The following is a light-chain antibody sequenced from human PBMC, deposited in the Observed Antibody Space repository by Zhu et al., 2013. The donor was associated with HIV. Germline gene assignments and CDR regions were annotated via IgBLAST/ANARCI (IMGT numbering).Light chain of an antibody. CDR2: AAF. Sequence: IVLTQSPGTLSLSPGDRATLSRRASQSVSSSYLAWYQQKPGRAPRLLIFAAFNRATGIPDRFSGSLSGTDFTLTISRLEPEDSAVFYXHYYGSSPLFTFGPGTKVDI. CDR3: HYYGSSPLFT. J-gene: IGKJ3*01. CDR1: QSVSSSY. V-gene: IGKV3-20*01.